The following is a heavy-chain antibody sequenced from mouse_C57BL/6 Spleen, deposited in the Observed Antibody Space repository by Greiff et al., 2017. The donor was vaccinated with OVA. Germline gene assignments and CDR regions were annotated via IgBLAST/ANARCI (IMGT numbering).Heavy chain of an antibody. CDR1: GYSFTSYY. V-gene: IGHV1-66*01. J-gene: IGHJ3*01. Sequence: VKLMESGPELVKPGASVKISCKASGYSFTSYYIHWVKQRPGQGLEWIGWIYPGSGNTKYNEKFKGKATLTADTSSSTAYMQLSSLTSEDSAVYYCARPLYDDYDAPWFAYWGQGTLVTVSA. CDR3: ARPLYDDYDAPWFAY. CDR2: IYPGSGNT. D-gene: IGHD2-4*01.